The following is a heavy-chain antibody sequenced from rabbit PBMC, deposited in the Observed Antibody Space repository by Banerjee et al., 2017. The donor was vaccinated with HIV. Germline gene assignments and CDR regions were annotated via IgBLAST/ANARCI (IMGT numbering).Heavy chain of an antibody. CDR2: IYAGSSGST. CDR1: GFSFSSGYY. D-gene: IGHD7-1*01. V-gene: IGHV1S40*01. J-gene: IGHJ4*01. CDR3: ARPPGYNNL. Sequence: QSLEESGGDLVKPGASLTLTCTASGFSFSSGYYMCWVRQAPGKGLEWIGCIYAGSSGSTYYASWAKGRFTISKTSSTTVTLQMTSLTAADTATYFCARPPGYNNLWGPGT.